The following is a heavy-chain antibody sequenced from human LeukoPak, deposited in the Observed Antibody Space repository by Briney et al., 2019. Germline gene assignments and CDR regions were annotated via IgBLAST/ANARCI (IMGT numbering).Heavy chain of an antibody. D-gene: IGHD3-3*01. CDR1: GFTFSSYA. CDR2: ISGSGGST. J-gene: IGHJ4*02. Sequence: GGSLRLSCAASGFTFSSYATSWVRQAPGKGLEWVSAISGSGGSTYYADSVKGRFTISRDNSKNTLYLQMNSLRAEDTAVYYCAKDTVTIFGVVITYYFDYWGQGTLVTVSS. V-gene: IGHV3-23*01. CDR3: AKDTVTIFGVVITYYFDY.